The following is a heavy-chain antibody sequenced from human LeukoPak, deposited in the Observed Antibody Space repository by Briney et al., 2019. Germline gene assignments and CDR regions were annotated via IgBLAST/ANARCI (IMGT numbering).Heavy chain of an antibody. J-gene: IGHJ6*03. V-gene: IGHV3-7*01. D-gene: IGHD6-13*01. CDR3: AKDATAVVGTVYMDV. Sequence: QPGGSLRLSCAASGFTVSSNYMSWVRQAPGKGLEWVASIDEDGSETNYLDSVTGRFTVSRDHAKNLLFLQMNSLRAEDTAVYYCAKDATAVVGTVYMDVWGKGTTVTISS. CDR2: IDEDGSET. CDR1: GFTVSSNY.